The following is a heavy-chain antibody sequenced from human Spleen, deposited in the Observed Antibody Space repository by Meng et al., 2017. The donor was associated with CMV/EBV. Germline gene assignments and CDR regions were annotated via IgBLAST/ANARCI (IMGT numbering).Heavy chain of an antibody. V-gene: IGHV1-69*05. CDR1: GDTFSSYA. D-gene: IGHD6-6*01. CDR3: ARGWHSSSSSLDYFDY. J-gene: IGHJ4*02. Sequence: SVKVSCKASGDTFSSYAVSWVRQARGQGLEWMGGIIPSFGTTNYAQKFQGRVTISTDESMNTAYMELRSLSSEDTAVYYCARGWHSSSSSLDYFDYWGQGTLVTVSS. CDR2: IIPSFGTT.